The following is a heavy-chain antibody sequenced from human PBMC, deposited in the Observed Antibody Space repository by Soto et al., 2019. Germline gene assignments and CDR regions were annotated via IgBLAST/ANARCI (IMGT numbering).Heavy chain of an antibody. CDR1: GFTFSSYW. CDR3: VRDAVVSGVDYFDF. V-gene: IGHV3-7*01. Sequence: PGGSLRLSCAASGFTFSSYWMSGVRQAPGKGLEWVANIRQDGGDKYFLDSVRGRFTISRDNAKNSLYLQMNSLRVEDTAIYYCVRDAVVSGVDYFDFWGQGTLVTVSS. D-gene: IGHD2-8*01. CDR2: IRQDGGDK. J-gene: IGHJ4*02.